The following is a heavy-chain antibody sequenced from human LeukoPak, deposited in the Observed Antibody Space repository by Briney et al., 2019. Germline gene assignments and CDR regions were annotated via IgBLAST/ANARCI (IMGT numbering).Heavy chain of an antibody. CDR3: ARVRSNWFDP. CDR1: GYSISSGYY. V-gene: IGHV4-38-2*02. CDR2: IYYSGNT. Sequence: SETLSLTCTVSGYSISSGYYWGWIRQPPGKGFEWIGSIYYSGNTYYNPSLKSRVTISVDTSKNQFSLKLSSVTAADTAVYYCARVRSNWFDPWGQGILVTVSS. J-gene: IGHJ5*02.